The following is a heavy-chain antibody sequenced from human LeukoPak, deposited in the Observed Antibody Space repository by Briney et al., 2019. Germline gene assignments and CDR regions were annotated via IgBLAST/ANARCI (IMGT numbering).Heavy chain of an antibody. CDR2: INHSGST. V-gene: IGHV4-34*01. J-gene: IGHJ6*03. D-gene: IGHD3-3*01. CDR3: ARIVLRFLEWLPPYYYYYYMDV. CDR1: GGSFSGYY. Sequence: SETLSLTCAVYGGSFSGYYWSWIRQPPGKGLGWIGEINHSGSTNYNPSLKSRVTISVDTSKNQFSLKLSSVTAADTAVYYCARIVLRFLEWLPPYYYYYYMDVWGKGTTVTVSS.